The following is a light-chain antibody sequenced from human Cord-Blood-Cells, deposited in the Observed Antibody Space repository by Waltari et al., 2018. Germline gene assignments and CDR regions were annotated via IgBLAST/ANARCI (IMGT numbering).Light chain of an antibody. CDR3: GQRFSTPGT. J-gene: IGKJ2*02. CDR1: QSISSY. Sequence: DNQMTQSPSSLSASVGARVTITCRASQSISSYLNRYQQKPGKAPKLLIYAASSLESGAPLRICGSGSETEVAFTISCLQRKGFATYCGGQRFSTPGTPGQGTTLE. CDR2: AAS. V-gene: IGKV1-39*01.